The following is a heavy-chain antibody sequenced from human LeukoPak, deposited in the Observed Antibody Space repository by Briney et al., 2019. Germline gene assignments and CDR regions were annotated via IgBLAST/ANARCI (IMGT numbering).Heavy chain of an antibody. CDR1: GGSISSYY. D-gene: IGHD1-14*01. V-gene: IGHV4-59*01. CDR2: IYYSGST. CDR3: ARDSVPDNPFDY. Sequence: SETLSLTCTVSGGSISSYYWSWIRQPPGKGLEWIGYIYYSGSTNYNPSLKSRVTISVDTSKNQFSLKLRSVTAADTAVYYCARDSVPDNPFDYWGQGTLATVSS. J-gene: IGHJ4*02.